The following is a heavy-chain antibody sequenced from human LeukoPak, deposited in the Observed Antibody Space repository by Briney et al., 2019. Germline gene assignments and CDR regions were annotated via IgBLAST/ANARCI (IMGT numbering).Heavy chain of an antibody. CDR3: AKDYRSPYSSSGWYFYYYYYGMDV. CDR1: GFTFSSYR. J-gene: IGHJ6*02. V-gene: IGHV3-30*18. D-gene: IGHD6-19*01. CDR2: ISYDGSNK. Sequence: GGPLRLSCAASGFTFSSYRMHWVRQAPGKGLEWVAVISYDGSNKYYADSVKGRFTITRDNSKNALYLQMNSLRAEDTAVYYCAKDYRSPYSSSGWYFYYYYYGMDVWGQGTTVTVSS.